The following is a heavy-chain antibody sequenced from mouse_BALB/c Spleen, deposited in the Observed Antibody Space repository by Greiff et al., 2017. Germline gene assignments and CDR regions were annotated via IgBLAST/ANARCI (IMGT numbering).Heavy chain of an antibody. V-gene: IGHV5-6-5*01. CDR1: GFTFSSYA. Sequence: EVKLVESGGGLVKPGGSLKLSCAASGFTFSSYAMSWVRQTPEKRLEWVASISSGGSTYYPDSVKGRFTISRDNARNILYLQMSSLRSEDTAMYYCARGDGYDGDYYAMDYWGQGTSVTVSS. D-gene: IGHD2-2*01. J-gene: IGHJ4*01. CDR2: ISSGGST. CDR3: ARGDGYDGDYYAMDY.